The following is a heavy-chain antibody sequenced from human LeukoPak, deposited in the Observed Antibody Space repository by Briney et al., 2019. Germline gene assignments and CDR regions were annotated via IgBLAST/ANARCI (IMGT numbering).Heavy chain of an antibody. CDR2: NYAGDSDT. CDR1: GYSFTKSW. V-gene: IGHV5-51*01. Sequence: GESLKISCKGSGYSFTKSWIGWVRQMPGKGLGWGGGNYAGDSDTRYSPSFQGQVTISADKSINTAYLQWSSLKASDTAMYYCARGGPSYALNYWGQGTLVTVPS. CDR3: ARGGPSYALNY. D-gene: IGHD3-16*01. J-gene: IGHJ4*02.